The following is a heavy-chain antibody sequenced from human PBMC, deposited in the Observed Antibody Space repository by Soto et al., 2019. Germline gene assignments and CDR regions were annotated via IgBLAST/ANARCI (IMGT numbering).Heavy chain of an antibody. CDR3: ARDRHAIVATDHYYYYGMDV. CDR1: GYTFTSYG. D-gene: IGHD5-12*01. V-gene: IGHV1-18*04. CDR2: ISAYNGNT. Sequence: ASVKVSCKASGYTFTSYGISWVRQAPGQGLEWMGWISAYNGNTNYAQKLQGRVTMTTDTSTSTAYMELRSRRSDDTAVYYCARDRHAIVATDHYYYYGMDVWGQGTTVTVSS. J-gene: IGHJ6*02.